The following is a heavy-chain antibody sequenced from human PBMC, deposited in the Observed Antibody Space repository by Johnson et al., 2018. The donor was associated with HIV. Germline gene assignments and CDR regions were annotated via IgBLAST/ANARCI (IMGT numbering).Heavy chain of an antibody. CDR1: GFTFDEYG. J-gene: IGHJ3*02. V-gene: IGHV3-20*04. CDR2: INWNGGST. Sequence: VQLVESGGGVVRPGGSLRLSCAATGFTFDEYGMSWVRQAPGKGLEWVSGINWNGGSTGYADSVEGRLTISRDNVKKSLYLHMNSLRAEDTALYYCARDETPGAFDIWGQGTMVTVSS. CDR3: ARDETPGAFDI.